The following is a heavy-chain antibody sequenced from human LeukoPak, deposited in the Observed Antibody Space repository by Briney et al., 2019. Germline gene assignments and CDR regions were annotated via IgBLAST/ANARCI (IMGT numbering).Heavy chain of an antibody. CDR1: GFTFSSYW. D-gene: IGHD2-21*02. CDR2: INGDGSST. CDR3: ARGPSSGVTDA. J-gene: IGHJ5*02. V-gene: IGHV3-74*01. Sequence: GGSLRLSCAASGFTFSSYWMHWVRQAPGKGLVWVSRINGDGSSTNYADSVKGRFTISRDNAKNTLYMQMNSLGVDDTAVYYCARGPSSGVTDAWGQGTLVTVSS.